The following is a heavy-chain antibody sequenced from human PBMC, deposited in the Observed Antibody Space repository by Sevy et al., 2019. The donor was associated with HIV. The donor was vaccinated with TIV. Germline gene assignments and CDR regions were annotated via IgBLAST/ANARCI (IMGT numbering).Heavy chain of an antibody. CDR2: INPSGGST. J-gene: IGHJ4*02. V-gene: IGHV1-46*01. D-gene: IGHD2-8*01. CDR3: ARGVLTADATRAERGVFGY. CDR1: GYTFTSYY. Sequence: ASVKVSCKASGYTFTSYYMHWVRQAPGQGLEWMGIINPSGGSTSFVQKFQGRVTLTRDTSTSTVYMELSSLRSEDTAVYYCARGVLTADATRAERGVFGYWGQGTLVTGSS.